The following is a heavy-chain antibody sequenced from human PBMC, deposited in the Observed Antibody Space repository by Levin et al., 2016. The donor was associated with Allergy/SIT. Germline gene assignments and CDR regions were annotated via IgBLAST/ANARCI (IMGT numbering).Heavy chain of an antibody. CDR2: ISSSSSYT. CDR1: GFTFSDYY. CDR3: ARFSAKDRSSIAARTSSYYGMDV. D-gene: IGHD6-6*01. J-gene: IGHJ6*02. V-gene: IGHV3-11*06. Sequence: GESLKISCAASGFTFSDYYMSWIRQAPGKGLEWVSYISSSSSYTNYADSVKGRFTISRDNAKNSLYLQMNSLRAEDTAVYYCARFSAKDRSSIAARTSSYYGMDVWGQGTTVTVSS.